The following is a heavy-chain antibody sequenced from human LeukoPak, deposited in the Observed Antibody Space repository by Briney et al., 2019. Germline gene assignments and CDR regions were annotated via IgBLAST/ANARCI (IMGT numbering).Heavy chain of an antibody. CDR2: INPNSGGT. J-gene: IGHJ4*02. CDR3: ARGVYAILGGIAAAGTIDY. Sequence: GASVKVSCKASGYTFTGYYMHWVRQAPGQGLEWMGWINPNSGGTNYAQKFQGSVTMTRDTSISTAYMELIRLRSDDTAVYYCARGVYAILGGIAAAGTIDYWGQGTLVTVSS. D-gene: IGHD6-13*01. V-gene: IGHV1-2*02. CDR1: GYTFTGYY.